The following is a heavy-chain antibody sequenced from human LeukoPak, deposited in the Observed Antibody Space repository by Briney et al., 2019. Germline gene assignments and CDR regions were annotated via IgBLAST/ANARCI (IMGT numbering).Heavy chain of an antibody. V-gene: IGHV4-4*02. CDR2: IYHSGST. CDR3: ARDSGTTGEVKFDP. J-gene: IGHJ5*02. D-gene: IGHD3-10*01. CDR1: GGSISSSNW. Sequence: SETLSLTCAVSGGSISSSNWWSWVRQPPGKGLEWIGEIYHSGSTNYNPSLKSRVTISVDKSKNQFSLKVISVTAADTAVYYCARDSGTTGEVKFDPWGQGTLVTVSS.